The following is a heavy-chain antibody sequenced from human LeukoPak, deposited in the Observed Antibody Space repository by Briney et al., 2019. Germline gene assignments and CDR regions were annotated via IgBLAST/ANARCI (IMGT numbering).Heavy chain of an antibody. CDR1: GASISSSSYY. Sequence: SETLSLTCTVSGASISSSSYYWGWIRQPPGKGLEWIGSIYYNGDTYYNSSLKRRLTISVDTSKNQFTLKLSSMTAADTALYYCARLRGYTSGNPGYWGQGSLVTVSS. V-gene: IGHV4-39*01. CDR3: ARLRGYTSGNPGY. D-gene: IGHD5-18*01. J-gene: IGHJ4*02. CDR2: IYYNGDT.